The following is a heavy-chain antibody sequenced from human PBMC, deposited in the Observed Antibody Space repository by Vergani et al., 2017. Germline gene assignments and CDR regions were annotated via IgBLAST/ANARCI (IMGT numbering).Heavy chain of an antibody. D-gene: IGHD6-19*01. V-gene: IGHV1-46*01. Sequence: QVQLVQSGAEVGKPGASVKISCKASGYTFTAYYIHWVRQAPEQGLEWVGVISPDGFSTFYAQKFQGRVTITRDTSTSTVYVEVTSLRSDDTAVYYCARDTVTGSRYFDYWGQETLVTVSS. CDR1: GYTFTAYY. CDR3: ARDTVTGSRYFDY. J-gene: IGHJ4*02. CDR2: ISPDGFST.